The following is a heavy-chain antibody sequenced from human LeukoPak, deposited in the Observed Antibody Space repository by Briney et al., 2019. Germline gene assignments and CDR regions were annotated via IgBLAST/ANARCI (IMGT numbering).Heavy chain of an antibody. CDR2: IKQDGSEK. D-gene: IGHD5-12*01. Sequence: GGSLRLSCAASGFTFSSYWMSWVRQAPGKGLEWVANIKQDGSEKYYVDSVKGRFTISRDSAKNSLYLQMNSLRAEDTAVYYCASAGVATTFYYYYYMDVWGKGTTVTVSS. V-gene: IGHV3-7*01. CDR3: ASAGVATTFYYYYYMDV. CDR1: GFTFSSYW. J-gene: IGHJ6*03.